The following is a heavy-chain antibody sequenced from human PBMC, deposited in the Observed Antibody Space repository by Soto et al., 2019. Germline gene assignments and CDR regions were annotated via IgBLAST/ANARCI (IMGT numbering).Heavy chain of an antibody. Sequence: EVQLLESGGGLVQPGGSLRLSCAASGFTFSSYAMSWVRQAPGKGLEWVSAISGSGGSTYYADSVKGRFTISRDNSKNTLYLQMNSLRAEDTAVYYCAHRYRGYCSGGSCSDYWGQGTLVTVSS. D-gene: IGHD2-15*01. CDR1: GFTFSSYA. V-gene: IGHV3-23*01. J-gene: IGHJ4*02. CDR3: AHRYRGYCSGGSCSDY. CDR2: ISGSGGST.